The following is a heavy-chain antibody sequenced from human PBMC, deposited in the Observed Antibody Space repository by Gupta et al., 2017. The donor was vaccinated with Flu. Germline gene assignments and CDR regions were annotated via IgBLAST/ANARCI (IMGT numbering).Heavy chain of an antibody. V-gene: IGHV3-23*01. J-gene: IGHJ4*02. CDR1: LSSYA. CDR3: AKEKDSSGWYIDH. Sequence: LSSYAMSWVRQAPGKGLEWVSVIGGSGGRAYYADAVKGRFTISRDNSKNTLYLQMNSLRAEDTAVYYCAKEKDSSGWYIDHWGQGTLVTVSS. CDR2: IGGSGGRA. D-gene: IGHD6-19*01.